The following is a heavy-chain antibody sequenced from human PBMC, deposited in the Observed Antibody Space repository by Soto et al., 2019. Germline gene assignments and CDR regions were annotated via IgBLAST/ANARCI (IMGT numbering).Heavy chain of an antibody. J-gene: IGHJ4*02. V-gene: IGHV3-30-3*01. CDR2: ISYDGSNK. CDR3: ASVIVVVVAARDY. CDR1: GFTFSSYA. Sequence: QVQLVESGGGVVQPGRSLRLSCAASGFTFSSYAMHWVRQAPGKGLEWVAVISYDGSNKYYADSVKGRFTISRDNSKNTLYLQMNNLRAEDTAVYYCASVIVVVVAARDYWGQGTLVTVSS. D-gene: IGHD2-15*01.